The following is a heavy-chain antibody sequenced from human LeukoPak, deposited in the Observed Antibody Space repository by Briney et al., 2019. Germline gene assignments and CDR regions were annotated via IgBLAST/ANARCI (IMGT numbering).Heavy chain of an antibody. CDR3: ARGIRSSSWTNYYYYGMDV. Sequence: GGSLGLSCAASGFTVSSNYMSWVRQAPGKGLEWVSVIYSGGSTYYADSVKGRFTISRDNSKNTLYLQMNSLRAEDTAVYYCARGIRSSSWTNYYYYGMDVWGQGTTVTVSS. CDR2: IYSGGST. V-gene: IGHV3-66*01. J-gene: IGHJ6*02. D-gene: IGHD6-13*01. CDR1: GFTVSSNY.